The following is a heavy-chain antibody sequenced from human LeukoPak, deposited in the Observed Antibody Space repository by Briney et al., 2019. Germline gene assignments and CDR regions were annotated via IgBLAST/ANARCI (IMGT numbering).Heavy chain of an antibody. CDR3: ARGGEWELLPGDFDY. CDR2: ISAYNGNT. CDR1: GYTFTSYG. J-gene: IGHJ4*02. V-gene: IGHV1-18*01. Sequence: ASVKASCKASGYTFTSYGISWVRQAPGQGLEWMGWISAYNGNTNYAQKLQGRVTMTTDTSTSTAYMELRSLRSDDTAVYYCARGGEWELLPGDFDYWGQGTLDTVSS. D-gene: IGHD1-26*01.